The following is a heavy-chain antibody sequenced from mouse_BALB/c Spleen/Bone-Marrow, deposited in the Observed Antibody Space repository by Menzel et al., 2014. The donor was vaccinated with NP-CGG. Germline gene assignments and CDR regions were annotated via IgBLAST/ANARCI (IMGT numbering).Heavy chain of an antibody. Sequence: EVKVVESGGDLVKPGGSLKLSCAASGFTFSTYGMPWVRQTPDKRLEWVATISSGGGYTYYPDSVKGRFTISRDNANNTLCLQMSSLKSEDTAMYYCTRQRNWDHYARDYWGQGTPVTVSS. CDR2: ISSGGGYT. CDR3: TRQRNWDHYARDY. J-gene: IGHJ4*01. V-gene: IGHV5-6*01. D-gene: IGHD4-1*01. CDR1: GFTFSTYG.